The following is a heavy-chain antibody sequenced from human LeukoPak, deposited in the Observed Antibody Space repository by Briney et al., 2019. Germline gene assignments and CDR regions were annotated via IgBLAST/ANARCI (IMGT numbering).Heavy chain of an antibody. V-gene: IGHV3-48*04. J-gene: IGHJ4*02. CDR3: ARDVYYYDSSGYSQSLRFDY. CDR2: ISSGSSTI. D-gene: IGHD3-22*01. CDR1: GFTFDNYG. Sequence: GGSLRLSCAASGFTFDNYGMSWVRQAPGKGLEWVSYISSGSSTIYYADSVKGRFTISRDNPKNSLYLQMNSLRAEDTAVYYCARDVYYYDSSGYSQSLRFDYWGQGTLVTVSS.